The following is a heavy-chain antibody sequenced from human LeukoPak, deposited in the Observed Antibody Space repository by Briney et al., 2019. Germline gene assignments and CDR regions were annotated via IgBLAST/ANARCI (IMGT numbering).Heavy chain of an antibody. CDR3: ARDLAVVVVSAFDI. Sequence: GGSLRLSRAASGFTFSSYSMNWVRQAPGKGLEWVSYISSSSSTIYYADSVKGRFTISRDNAKNSLYLQMNSLRAEDTAVYYCARDLAVVVVSAFDIWGQGTLVTVSS. J-gene: IGHJ4*02. CDR1: GFTFSSYS. CDR2: ISSSSSTI. V-gene: IGHV3-48*04. D-gene: IGHD3-22*01.